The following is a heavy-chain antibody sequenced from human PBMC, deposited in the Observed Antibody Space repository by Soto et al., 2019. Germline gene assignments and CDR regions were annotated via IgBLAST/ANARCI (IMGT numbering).Heavy chain of an antibody. CDR1: GESLSGYI. J-gene: IGHJ4*02. D-gene: IGHD6-19*01. V-gene: IGHV4-34*01. CDR3: ARGLITGSHYSGGWYYFDS. CDR2: INHSGSA. Sequence: SETLSLTCAFDGESLSGYIWTWIRQTPGKGLQWIGQINHSGSASYNPSLKSRVTISVHTSNSQFSLELSSVTAADTAVYYCARGLITGSHYSGGWYYFDSWGQGTQVTVSS.